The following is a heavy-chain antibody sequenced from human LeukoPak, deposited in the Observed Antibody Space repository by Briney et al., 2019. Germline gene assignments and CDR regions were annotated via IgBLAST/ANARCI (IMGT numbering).Heavy chain of an antibody. CDR1: RDTFSSYT. Sequence: SVKVSCKASRDTFSSYTISWVRQAPGQRLEWMGGIIPIFGTANYAQKFQGRVTITTDESTSTAYMELSSLRSEDTAVYYCVRDGPVSPNWGQGTLVTVSS. CDR2: IIPIFGTA. CDR3: VRDGPVSPN. D-gene: IGHD5/OR15-5a*01. J-gene: IGHJ4*02. V-gene: IGHV1-69*05.